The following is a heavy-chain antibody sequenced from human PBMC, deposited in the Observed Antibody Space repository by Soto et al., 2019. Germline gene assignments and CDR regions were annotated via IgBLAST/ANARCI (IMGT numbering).Heavy chain of an antibody. V-gene: IGHV2-5*02. D-gene: IGHD6-6*01. J-gene: IGHJ3*02. CDR1: GFSLSTSGVG. Sequence: QITLKESGPTLVKPTQTLTLTCTFSGFSLSTSGVGVGWIRQPPGKALEWLALTYCDDDKRYSPSLKSRLTITDEACESGVVLTITNIDRMEAATYYCAHRSRPDAFDIWCQGTMVTVSS. CDR2: TYCDDDK. CDR3: AHRSRPDAFDI.